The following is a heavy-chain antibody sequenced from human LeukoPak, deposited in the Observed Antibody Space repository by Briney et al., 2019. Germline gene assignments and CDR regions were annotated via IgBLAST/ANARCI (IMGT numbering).Heavy chain of an antibody. CDR2: IYHSGST. D-gene: IGHD6-13*01. CDR1: GYSISSGYY. CDR3: ARDIAAAGEHYYYYYMDV. V-gene: IGHV4-38-2*02. J-gene: IGHJ6*03. Sequence: SETLSLTCTVSGYSISSGYYRGWIRQPPGKGLEWIGSIYHSGSTYYNPSLKSRVTISVDTSKNQFSLKLSSVTAADTAVYYCARDIAAAGEHYYYYYMDVWGKGTTVTVSS.